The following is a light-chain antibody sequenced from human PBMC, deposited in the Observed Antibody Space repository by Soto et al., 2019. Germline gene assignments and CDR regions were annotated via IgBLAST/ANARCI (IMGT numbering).Light chain of an antibody. J-gene: IGKJ5*01. Sequence: DVQMALSHSSLSSSVADRVTITFRASQSISSYLNWYQQKPGKAPKLLIYAASSLQSGVPSRFSGSGSGTDFTLTISSLQPEDIATYYCQQYENLPTFGQGTRLEIK. CDR1: QSISSY. CDR2: AAS. CDR3: QQYENLPT. V-gene: IGKV1-39*01.